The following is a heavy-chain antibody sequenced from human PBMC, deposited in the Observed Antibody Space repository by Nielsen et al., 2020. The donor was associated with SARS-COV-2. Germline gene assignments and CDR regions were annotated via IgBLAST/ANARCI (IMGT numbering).Heavy chain of an antibody. D-gene: IGHD2-2*01. Sequence: WVRQAPGQGLEWMGWINAGNGNTKYSQKFQDRVTISRDTSATTAYLELGSLTSEDTAMYYCARDSSTSFYNWFDPWGQGTLVTVSS. V-gene: IGHV1-3*01. J-gene: IGHJ5*02. CDR2: INAGNGNT. CDR3: ARDSSTSFYNWFDP.